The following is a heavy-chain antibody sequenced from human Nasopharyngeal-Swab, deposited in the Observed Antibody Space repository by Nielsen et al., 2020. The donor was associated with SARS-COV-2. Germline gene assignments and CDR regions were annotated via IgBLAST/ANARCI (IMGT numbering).Heavy chain of an antibody. D-gene: IGHD5-12*01. CDR3: ARSSHQSEGYAFDY. CDR2: ISSSGSTI. CDR1: GFTFSDYY. Sequence: LTCAASGFTFSDYYMSWIRQAPGKGLEWVSYISSSGSTIYYADSVKGRFTISRDNAKNSLYLQMNSLRAEDTAVYYCARSSHQSEGYAFDYWGQGTLVTVSS. J-gene: IGHJ4*02. V-gene: IGHV3-11*01.